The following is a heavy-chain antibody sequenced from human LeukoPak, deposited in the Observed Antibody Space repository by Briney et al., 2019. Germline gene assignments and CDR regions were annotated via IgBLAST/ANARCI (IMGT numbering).Heavy chain of an antibody. CDR3: ASAYGSGRYPLSGGLRY. CDR1: GYSFTSYW. Sequence: GESLKISCKGSGYSFTSYWIGWVRQMPGKGLEGMVIIYPGDSDTRYSPSFQGQVTISADKSISTAYLQLSSLTASDPAMYYCASAYGSGRYPLSGGLRYWGQGTLVAVSS. J-gene: IGHJ4*02. V-gene: IGHV5-51*01. D-gene: IGHD3-10*01. CDR2: IYPGDSDT.